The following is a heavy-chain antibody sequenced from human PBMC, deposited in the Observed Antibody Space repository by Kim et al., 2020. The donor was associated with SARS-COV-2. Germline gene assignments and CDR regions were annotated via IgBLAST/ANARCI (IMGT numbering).Heavy chain of an antibody. CDR3: ARLRGSSEGDY. J-gene: IGHJ4*02. Sequence: ASVKVSCKTSGYTFSGYYMHWVRQAPGQGLEWMGWMKPNSGDTKYAQKFQGRVTMTRDTSISTAYMELSSLRSDDTAVYYCARLRGSSEGDYWGQGTLVAVSS. D-gene: IGHD4-17*01. V-gene: IGHV1-2*02. CDR2: MKPNSGDT. CDR1: GYTFSGYY.